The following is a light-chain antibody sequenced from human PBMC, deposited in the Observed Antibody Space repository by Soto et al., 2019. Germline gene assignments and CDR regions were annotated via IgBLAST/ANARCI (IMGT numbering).Light chain of an antibody. CDR3: SSYTSSSTLV. V-gene: IGLV2-14*01. CDR2: EVS. J-gene: IGLJ2*01. CDR1: NSDVGGYNY. Sequence: QSVPTQPASVSGSPGQSITISCTGTNSDVGGYNYVSWYQQHPGKAPKLMIYEVSNRPSGVSNRFSGSKSGNTASLTISGLQAEDEADYYCSSYTSSSTLVFGGGTKLTVL.